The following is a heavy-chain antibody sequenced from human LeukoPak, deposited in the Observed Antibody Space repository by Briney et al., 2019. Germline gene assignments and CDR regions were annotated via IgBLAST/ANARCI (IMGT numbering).Heavy chain of an antibody. V-gene: IGHV3-21*01. CDR3: ARDNGDSEPDY. D-gene: IGHD4-17*01. J-gene: IGHJ4*02. CDR1: GFTFSSYS. CDR2: ISGSSTYI. Sequence: PGGSLRLSCAASGFTFSSYSMNWVRQAPGKGLEWVSSISGSSTYIYYADSVKGRFTISRDNAKNSLYLQMSSLRAEDTAVYYCARDNGDSEPDYWGQGTLVTVSS.